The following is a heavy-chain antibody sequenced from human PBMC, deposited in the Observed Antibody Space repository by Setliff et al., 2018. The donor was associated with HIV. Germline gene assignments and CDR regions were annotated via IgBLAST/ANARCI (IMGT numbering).Heavy chain of an antibody. J-gene: IGHJ5*02. Sequence: SETLSLTCTVSGDSISSYFWSWIRQSPGKGLEWIGFRSTTGSTNYNPSLQSRVSMSIDTSKNQFSLKLSSVTAADTAMYYCARRIDNSGTFPDKNWLDPWGQGSPVTVSS. V-gene: IGHV4-4*09. CDR2: RSTTGST. CDR1: GDSISSYF. CDR3: ARRIDNSGTFPDKNWLDP. D-gene: IGHD3-10*01.